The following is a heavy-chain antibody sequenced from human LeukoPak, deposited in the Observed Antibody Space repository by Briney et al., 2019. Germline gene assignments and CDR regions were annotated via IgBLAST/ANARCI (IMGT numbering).Heavy chain of an antibody. D-gene: IGHD6-13*01. Sequence: GASVKVSCKASGGTFSSYAISWVRQAPGQGLEWMGRIIPILGIASYAQKFQGRVTITADKSTSTAYMELSSLRSEDTAVYYCASRIAAAGVVYWGQGTLVTVSS. V-gene: IGHV1-69*04. J-gene: IGHJ4*02. CDR3: ASRIAAAGVVY. CDR2: IIPILGIA. CDR1: GGTFSSYA.